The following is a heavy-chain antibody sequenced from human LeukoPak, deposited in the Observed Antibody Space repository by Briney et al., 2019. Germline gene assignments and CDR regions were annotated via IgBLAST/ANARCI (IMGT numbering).Heavy chain of an antibody. CDR1: GFTFSIYG. CDR3: ARRDHSYGCFAW. J-gene: IGHJ4*02. Sequence: QPGRSLRLSCAASGFTFSIYGMHWVRQAPGKGLEWVSVISYDGSDKYYADSVKGRFTISRDNAKNSLYLQMNRLRAEDTAVYYCARRDHSYGCFAWWGEGSLVTVSS. CDR2: ISYDGSDK. V-gene: IGHV3-30*03. D-gene: IGHD5-18*01.